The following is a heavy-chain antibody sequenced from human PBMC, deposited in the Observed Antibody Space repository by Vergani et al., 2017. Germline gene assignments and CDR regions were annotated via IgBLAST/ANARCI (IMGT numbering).Heavy chain of an antibody. D-gene: IGHD6-25*01. Sequence: QVQLVESGGGVVQPGRSLRLSCAASGFTFSSYAMHWVRQAPGKGLEWVAVISYDGSNKYYADSVKGRFTISRDNSKKTLYLQMNSLRAEDTAVYYCARGGLGYFYYYYGMDVWGQGTTVTVSS. CDR3: ARGGLGYFYYYYGMDV. CDR2: ISYDGSNK. J-gene: IGHJ6*02. V-gene: IGHV3-30-3*01. CDR1: GFTFSSYA.